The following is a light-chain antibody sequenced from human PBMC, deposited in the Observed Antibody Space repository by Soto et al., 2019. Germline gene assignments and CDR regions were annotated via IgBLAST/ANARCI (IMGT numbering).Light chain of an antibody. Sequence: SQMTQAPSTLSASVGARIPIPCRASQNINAWLAWYQQTPGKAPQILIYDVSTLHSGVPSRFSGSAPGTEFTLTISNLESDDFATYYCQQYHRYSTFGQGTKVDIK. J-gene: IGKJ1*01. CDR3: QQYHRYST. CDR1: QNINAW. CDR2: DVS. V-gene: IGKV1-5*01.